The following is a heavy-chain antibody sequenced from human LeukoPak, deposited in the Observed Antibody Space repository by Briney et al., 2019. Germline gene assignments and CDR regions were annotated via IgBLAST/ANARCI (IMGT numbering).Heavy chain of an antibody. J-gene: IGHJ3*02. Sequence: GGSLRLSCAASGFTFSAYSMNWVRQAPGKGLDWVSYISSRSFTIYYADSVKGRFTISRDNAKNSLYLEMNSLRDEDTAVYYCARSVIAVAGYDAFDIWGQGIVVTVSS. CDR2: ISSRSFTI. V-gene: IGHV3-48*02. CDR1: GFTFSAYS. D-gene: IGHD6-19*01. CDR3: ARSVIAVAGYDAFDI.